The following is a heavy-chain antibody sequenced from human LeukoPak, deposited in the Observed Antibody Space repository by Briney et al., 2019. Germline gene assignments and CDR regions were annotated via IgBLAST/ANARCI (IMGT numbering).Heavy chain of an antibody. CDR2: ISTSGNTM. D-gene: IGHD4-23*01. J-gene: IGHJ4*02. Sequence: GGSLRLSCAASRFTFSDYYMSWIRQAPGKGLEWVSYISTSGNTMYYADSVKGRFTISRDNSKNTLYLQMNSLRAEDTAVYYCASYGGNSFGYWGQGTLVTVSS. CDR3: ASYGGNSFGY. CDR1: RFTFSDYY. V-gene: IGHV3-11*04.